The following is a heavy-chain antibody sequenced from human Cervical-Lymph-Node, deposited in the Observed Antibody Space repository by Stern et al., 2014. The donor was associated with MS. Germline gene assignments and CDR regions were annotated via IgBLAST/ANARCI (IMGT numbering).Heavy chain of an antibody. V-gene: IGHV3-66*01. J-gene: IGHJ5*02. CDR3: TREMAARRFDP. Sequence: EVQLVESGGGLAPPGGSLRLSCAASGLTVSSNYMTWVRQAPGKGLELVSLNYAGSITHYADSVKGRFTISRDNSENILYLQMNSLRVEDTAVYYCTREMAARRFDPWGQGTLVIVSS. CDR1: GLTVSSNY. CDR2: NYAGSIT. D-gene: IGHD6-6*01.